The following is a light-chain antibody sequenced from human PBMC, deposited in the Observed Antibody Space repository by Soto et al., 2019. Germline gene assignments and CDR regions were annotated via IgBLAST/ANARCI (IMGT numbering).Light chain of an antibody. V-gene: IGKV3-11*01. CDR2: DTS. CDR3: QQHNSWPWT. Sequence: EIVLTPSPSTVSLSPGKRAPLSCGTRPSVSTYLGWYQQKPGQAPRLLIYDTSNRATGIPARFSGSGSGTDFTLTISSLEPEDFAVYYCQQHNSWPWTFGQGTKVDIK. CDR1: PSVSTY. J-gene: IGKJ1*01.